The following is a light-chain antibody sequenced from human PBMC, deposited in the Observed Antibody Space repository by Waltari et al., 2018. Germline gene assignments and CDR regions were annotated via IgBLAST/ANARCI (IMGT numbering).Light chain of an antibody. V-gene: IGKV1-39*01. CDR2: GAS. CDR1: QSISRY. J-gene: IGKJ2*01. CDR3: QQSYTTPMYT. Sequence: DIQMTQSPSSLAASVGDRVTLTCRASQSISRYLNWYQQKPGKAPNVLIYGASTLKSGVPSRFSGSGSGTDFTLTISNVQPEDFAVYYCQQSYTTPMYTFGQGTKLEI.